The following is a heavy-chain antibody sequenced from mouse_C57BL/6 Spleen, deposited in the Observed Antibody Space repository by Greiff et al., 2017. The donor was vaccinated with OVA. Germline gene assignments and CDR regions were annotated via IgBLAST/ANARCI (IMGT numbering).Heavy chain of an antibody. CDR1: GFTFSDYG. CDR2: ISSGSSTI. CDR3: ARRDWDGYAMDY. V-gene: IGHV5-17*01. D-gene: IGHD4-1*01. J-gene: IGHJ4*01. Sequence: EVKLQESGGGLVKPGGSLKLSCAASGFTFSDYGMHWVRQAPEKGLEWVAYISSGSSTIYYADTVKGRFTISRDNAKNTLFLQMTSLRSKDTAMYYCARRDWDGYAMDYWGQGTSVTVSA.